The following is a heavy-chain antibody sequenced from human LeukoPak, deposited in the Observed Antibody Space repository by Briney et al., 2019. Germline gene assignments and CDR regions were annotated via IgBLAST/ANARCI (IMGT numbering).Heavy chain of an antibody. V-gene: IGHV4-38-2*02. Sequence: PSETLSLTCTVSGYSISSGYYWGWIRQPPGKGLEWIGSIYHSGSTYYNPSLKSRVTISVDTSKNQFSLKLSSVTAADTAVYYCARGDSGSYPFDYWGQGTLVTVSS. CDR3: ARGDSGSYPFDY. CDR1: GYSISSGYY. CDR2: IYHSGST. D-gene: IGHD1-26*01. J-gene: IGHJ4*02.